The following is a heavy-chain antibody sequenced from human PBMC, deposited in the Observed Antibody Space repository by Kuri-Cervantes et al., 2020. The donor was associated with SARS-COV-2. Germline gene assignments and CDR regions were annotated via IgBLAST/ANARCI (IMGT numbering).Heavy chain of an antibody. Sequence: SETLSLTCAVSGGSISSSNWWIWVRQPPGKGLEWIGEIYHSGSTNYNPSLKSRVTISVDKSKNQFSLKLRSVTAADTAMYYCERDQQWLVRGALDVWGQGTTVTVSS. D-gene: IGHD6-19*01. CDR3: ERDQQWLVRGALDV. V-gene: IGHV4-4*02. CDR2: IYHSGST. CDR1: GGSISSSNW. J-gene: IGHJ6*02.